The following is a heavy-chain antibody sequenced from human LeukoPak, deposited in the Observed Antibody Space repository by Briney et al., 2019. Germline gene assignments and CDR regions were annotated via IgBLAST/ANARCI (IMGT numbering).Heavy chain of an antibody. CDR3: GKPGGGGNGFAP. D-gene: IGHD3-10*01. CDR2: ISGSGGST. CDR1: GFTFSSYA. V-gene: IGHV3-23*01. Sequence: GGSLRLSCAASGFTFSSYAMSWVRQAPGKGLEWVSAISGSGGSTYYADSVKGRFTISRDNSKNTLYLQMNSLRAEDTAVYYCGKPGGGGNGFAPWGQGTLVTVSS. J-gene: IGHJ5*02.